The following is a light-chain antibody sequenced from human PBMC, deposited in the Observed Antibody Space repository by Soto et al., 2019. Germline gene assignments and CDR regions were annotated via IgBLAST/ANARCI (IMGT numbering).Light chain of an antibody. V-gene: IGLV2-8*01. CDR2: EVT. CDR3: SSYAGSNNVDG. Sequence: QSALTQPPSASGSPGQSVTISCTRTSSDVGGYNYVSWYQQYPGKAPKLMIYEVTKRPSGVPDRFSGSKSGNTASLTGSGLQAEDEADYYCSSYAGSNNVDGVGTGTKLTVL. J-gene: IGLJ1*01. CDR1: SSDVGGYNY.